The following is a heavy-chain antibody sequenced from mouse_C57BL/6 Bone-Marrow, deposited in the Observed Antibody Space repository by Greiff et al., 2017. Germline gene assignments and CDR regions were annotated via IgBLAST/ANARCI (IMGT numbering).Heavy chain of an antibody. CDR2: IWGGGST. D-gene: IGHD2-2*01. CDR1: GFSLTSYG. CDR3: SKRRGYGYYAMDY. J-gene: IGHJ4*01. V-gene: IGHV2-9*01. Sequence: QVQLKESGPGLVAPSQSLSITCTASGFSLTSYGVDWVRQPPGKGLEWLGVIWGGGSTNYNSALMSRLSISNDNSKSQVFLKMNSLQTDDTAMDYSSKRRGYGYYAMDYWGQGTSVTVSS.